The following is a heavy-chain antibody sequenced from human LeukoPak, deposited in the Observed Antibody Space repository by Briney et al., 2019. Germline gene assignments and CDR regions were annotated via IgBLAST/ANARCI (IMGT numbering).Heavy chain of an antibody. J-gene: IGHJ4*02. CDR3: AKVPIVVVPAAMRDIDC. CDR2: ISGSGGTT. CDR1: GFTFSSYA. V-gene: IGHV3-23*01. Sequence: GGSLRLSCAASGFTFSSYAISWVRQAPGKGLEWVSAISGSGGTTYYADSVKGRFTISRDNSKNTLYLQMNSLRAEDTAVYYCAKVPIVVVPAAMRDIDCWGQGTLVTVSS. D-gene: IGHD2-2*01.